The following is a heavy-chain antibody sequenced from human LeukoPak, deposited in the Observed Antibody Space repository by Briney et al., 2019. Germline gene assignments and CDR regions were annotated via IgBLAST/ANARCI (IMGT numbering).Heavy chain of an antibody. CDR1: GYTFHTYW. J-gene: IGHJ4*02. CDR2: IYPGDSDT. D-gene: IGHD2/OR15-2a*01. Sequence: GESLKISCKGSGYTFHTYWIAWVRLLPGKGLEWMGIIYPGDSDTRYSPSFQGQVTFSADKSTNTAYLQWSSLKASDTAMYYCARFGEDNIGYYSFDYWAQGTLVTVSP. V-gene: IGHV5-51*01. CDR3: ARFGEDNIGYYSFDY.